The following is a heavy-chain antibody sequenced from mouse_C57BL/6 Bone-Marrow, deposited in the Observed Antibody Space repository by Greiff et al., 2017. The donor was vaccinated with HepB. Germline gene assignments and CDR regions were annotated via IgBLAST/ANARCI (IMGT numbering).Heavy chain of an antibody. Sequence: VQLQQPGAELVKPGASVKLSCKASGYTFTSYWMHWVKQRPGRGLEWIRRIDPNSGGTKYNEKFKSKATLTVDKPSSTAYMQLSSLTSEDSAVYYCARCVYYAMDYWGQGTSVTVSS. J-gene: IGHJ4*01. CDR1: GYTFTSYW. V-gene: IGHV1-72*01. CDR3: ARCVYYAMDY. CDR2: IDPNSGGT.